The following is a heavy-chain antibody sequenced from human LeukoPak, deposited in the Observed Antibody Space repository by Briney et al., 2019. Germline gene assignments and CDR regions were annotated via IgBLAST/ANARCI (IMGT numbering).Heavy chain of an antibody. J-gene: IGHJ4*02. V-gene: IGHV3-9*01. D-gene: IGHD3-22*01. CDR3: AKDSGDYYDSSGYRGASYYFDY. CDR1: GFTFDDYA. CDR2: ISWNSGSI. Sequence: GGSLRLSCAASGFTFDDYAMHWVRHAPGKGLEWVSGISWNSGSIGYADSVKGRFTISRDNAKNSLYLQMNSLRAEDTALYYCAKDSGDYYDSSGYRGASYYFDYWGQGTLVTVSS.